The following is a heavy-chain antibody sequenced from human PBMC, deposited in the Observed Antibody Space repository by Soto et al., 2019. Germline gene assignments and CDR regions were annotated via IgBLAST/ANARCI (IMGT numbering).Heavy chain of an antibody. D-gene: IGHD2-8*01. V-gene: IGHV1-46*01. CDR1: GYTFTSYY. J-gene: IGHJ4*02. CDR3: ARDNPDCTNGVCYTFDY. CDR2: INPSGGST. Sequence: VASVKVSCKASGYTFTSYYMHWVRQAPGQGLEWMGIINPSGGSTSYAQKFQGRVTMTRDTSTSTVYMELSSLRSEDTAVYYCARDNPDCTNGVCYTFDYWGQGTLVTVSS.